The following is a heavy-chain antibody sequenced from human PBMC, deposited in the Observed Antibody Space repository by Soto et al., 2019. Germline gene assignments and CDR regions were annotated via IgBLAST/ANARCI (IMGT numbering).Heavy chain of an antibody. V-gene: IGHV4-59*08. CDR1: GGSISSYD. CDR3: GSSTSLGVVHN. CDR2: IYYSGST. Sequence: PSETLSLTCTVSGGSISSYDWSWIRQPPGKGLEWIGYIYYSGSTNYNPSLKSRVTISVDTSKNQFSLKLITVTAADTAVYYCGSSTSLGVVHNWGQGTLVTVSS. J-gene: IGHJ4*02. D-gene: IGHD3-3*01.